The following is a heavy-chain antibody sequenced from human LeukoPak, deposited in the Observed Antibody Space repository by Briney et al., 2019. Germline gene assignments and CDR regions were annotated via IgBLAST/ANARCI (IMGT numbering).Heavy chain of an antibody. D-gene: IGHD3-3*01. CDR3: ARFGVVGFHY. V-gene: IGHV4-34*01. CDR1: GFTFSSYA. CDR2: INHSGST. Sequence: PGGSLRLSCAASGFTFSSYAMSWVRQAPGKGLEWIGEINHSGSTNHNPSLKSRVTISVDTSKNQFSLKLSSVTAADTAVYYCARFGVVGFHYWGQGTLVTVSS. J-gene: IGHJ4*02.